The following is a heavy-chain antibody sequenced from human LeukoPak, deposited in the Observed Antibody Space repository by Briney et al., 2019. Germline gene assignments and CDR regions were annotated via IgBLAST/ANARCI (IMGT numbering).Heavy chain of an antibody. V-gene: IGHV3-21*01. CDR3: ARIAVAGTVQAPGDY. D-gene: IGHD6-19*01. CDR2: ISSSSSYI. CDR1: GFTFSSYS. J-gene: IGHJ4*02. Sequence: GGSLRLSCAASGFTFSSYSMNWVRQAPGKGLEWVSSISSSSSYIYYADSVKGRFTISRDNAKNSLYLQMNSLRAEDTAVYYCARIAVAGTVQAPGDYWGQGTLVTVSS.